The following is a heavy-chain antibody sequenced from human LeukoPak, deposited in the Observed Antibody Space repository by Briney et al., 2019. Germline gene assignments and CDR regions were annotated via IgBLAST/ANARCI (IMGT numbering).Heavy chain of an antibody. V-gene: IGHV4-39*01. D-gene: IGHD3-22*01. Sequence: SETLSLTCTVSGGSISSSSYYWGWIRQPPGKGLEWIGSIYYSGSTYYNPSLKSRVTISVDTSKNQFSLKLSSVTAADTAVYYCGLYYYDSSGYQAAFDIWGQGTMVTVSS. CDR1: GGSISSSSYY. CDR3: GLYYYDSSGYQAAFDI. J-gene: IGHJ3*02. CDR2: IYYSGST.